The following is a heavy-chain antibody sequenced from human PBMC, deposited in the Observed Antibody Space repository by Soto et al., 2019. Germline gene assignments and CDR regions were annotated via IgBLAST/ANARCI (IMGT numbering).Heavy chain of an antibody. D-gene: IGHD1-20*01. V-gene: IGHV4-59*01. J-gene: IGHJ6*02. Sequence: QVQLQESGPGLVKPSETLSLTCTVSGGSISSYYWSWIRQPPGKGLEWIGYIYYSGSTNYNPSLRRRVPLSVVPSPDRFSLQLSSVTAADTAVYYCARVYDSYYYYGMDVWGQGTTVTVSS. CDR3: ARVYDSYYYYGMDV. CDR2: IYYSGST. CDR1: GGSISSYY.